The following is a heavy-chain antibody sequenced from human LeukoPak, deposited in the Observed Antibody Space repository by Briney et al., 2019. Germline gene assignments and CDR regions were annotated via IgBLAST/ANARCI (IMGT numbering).Heavy chain of an antibody. V-gene: IGHV3-53*01. CDR3: ARDGTYYYDSSGET. J-gene: IGHJ5*02. CDR1: GFTVSSNY. Sequence: GGSLRLSCAASGFTVSSNYMSWVRQAPGKGLKWVSVIYSGGSTYYADSVKGRFTISRDNSKNTLYLQMNSLRAEDTAVYYCARDGTYYYDSSGETWGQGTLVTVSS. D-gene: IGHD3-22*01. CDR2: IYSGGST.